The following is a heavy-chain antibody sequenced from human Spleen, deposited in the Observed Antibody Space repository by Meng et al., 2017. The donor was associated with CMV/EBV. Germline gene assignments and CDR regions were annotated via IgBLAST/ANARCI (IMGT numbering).Heavy chain of an antibody. J-gene: IGHJ4*02. CDR2: INPNSGGT. Sequence: ASVKVSCKASGYTFTGYYMHWVRQAPGQGLEWMGWINPNSGGTNYAQKFQGSVTMTRDTSISTAYMELSRLRTDDTAVYYCARGGTSVARQITDYWGQGTLVTVSS. D-gene: IGHD1-1*01. V-gene: IGHV1-2*02. CDR3: ARGGTSVARQITDY. CDR1: GYTFTGYY.